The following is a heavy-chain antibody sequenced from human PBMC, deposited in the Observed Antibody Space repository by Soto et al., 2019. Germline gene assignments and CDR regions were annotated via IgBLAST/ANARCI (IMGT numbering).Heavy chain of an antibody. CDR3: ARGAYDSSGYYSQFGN. Sequence: QGLEWMGGIIPIFGTANYAQKFQGRVTITADKSTSTAYMELSSLRSEDTAVYYCARGAYDSSGYYSQFGNWAQGPLLTVSS. CDR2: IIPIFGTA. J-gene: IGHJ4*02. D-gene: IGHD3-22*01. V-gene: IGHV1-69*06.